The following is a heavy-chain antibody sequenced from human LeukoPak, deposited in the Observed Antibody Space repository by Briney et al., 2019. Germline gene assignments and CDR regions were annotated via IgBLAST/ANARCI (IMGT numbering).Heavy chain of an antibody. D-gene: IGHD4-17*01. Sequence: GGSLRLSCAASGFTFSSYWMSWVRQAPGKGLEWVANIKQDGSEKYYVDSVKGRFTISRDNAKNSLYLQMNSLRAEDTAVYYCAKHDYGDYSYNWFDPWGQGTLVTVSS. CDR1: GFTFSSYW. J-gene: IGHJ5*02. V-gene: IGHV3-7*01. CDR3: AKHDYGDYSYNWFDP. CDR2: IKQDGSEK.